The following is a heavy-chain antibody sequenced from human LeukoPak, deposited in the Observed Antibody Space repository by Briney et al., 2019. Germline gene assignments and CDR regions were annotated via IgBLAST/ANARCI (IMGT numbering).Heavy chain of an antibody. V-gene: IGHV3-23*01. CDR1: GFHFSAHG. CDR2: ISPSGDIT. J-gene: IGHJ3*01. CDR3: VRDLDWGAFDV. Sequence: PGGSLRLSCAASGFHFSAHGMNWIRQAPGKGLEWVSGISPSGDITYYADSVMGRFTISRDNRKITVSLQMNSLRAEDTALYYCVRDLDWGAFDVLGQGRMVTVSS. D-gene: IGHD3/OR15-3a*01.